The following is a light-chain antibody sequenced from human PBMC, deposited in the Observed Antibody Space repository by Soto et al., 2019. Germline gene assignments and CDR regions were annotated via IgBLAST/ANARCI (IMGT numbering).Light chain of an antibody. CDR3: ISYSNISTRV. V-gene: IGLV2-14*01. J-gene: IGLJ2*01. CDR1: ISDVGGYKY. Sequence: QSVLTQPASVSGSPGQSITISCTGTISDVGGYKYVSWYQHHPGKAPKLMIYEDINRPSGVSNRFAGSKSGNTASLTISVLQAEDEADYYCISYSNISTRVFGGGTKLTVL. CDR2: EDI.